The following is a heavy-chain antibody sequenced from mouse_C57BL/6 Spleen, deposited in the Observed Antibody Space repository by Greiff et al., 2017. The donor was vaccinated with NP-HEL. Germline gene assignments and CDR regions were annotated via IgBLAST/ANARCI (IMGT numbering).Heavy chain of an antibody. CDR1: GYAFSSSW. Sequence: VQLQQSGPELVKPGASVKISCKASGYAFSSSWMNWVKQRPGKGLEWIGRIYPGDGDTNYNGKFKGKATLTADKSSSTAYMQLSSLTSEDSAVYFCAKVVPPDYWGQGTTLTVPS. CDR3: AKVVPPDY. J-gene: IGHJ2*01. V-gene: IGHV1-82*01. D-gene: IGHD1-3*01. CDR2: IYPGDGDT.